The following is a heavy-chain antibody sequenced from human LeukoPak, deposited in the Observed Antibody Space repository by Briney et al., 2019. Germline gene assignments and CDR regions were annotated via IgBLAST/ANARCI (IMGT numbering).Heavy chain of an antibody. CDR2: IWYDGSNK. Sequence: PGGSLRLSCAASGFTFSSYGMHWVRQAPGKGLEWVAVIWYDGSNKYYADSVKGRFTISRDNSKNTLYLQMNSLRAEDTAVYYCARDGQYGSADYYYYYMDVWGKGTTVTVSS. D-gene: IGHD3-10*01. J-gene: IGHJ6*03. CDR3: ARDGQYGSADYYYYYMDV. V-gene: IGHV3-33*01. CDR1: GFTFSSYG.